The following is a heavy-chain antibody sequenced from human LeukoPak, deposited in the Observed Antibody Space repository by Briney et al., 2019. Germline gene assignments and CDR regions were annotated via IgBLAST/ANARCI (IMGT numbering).Heavy chain of an antibody. CDR3: ARGKYYFDSINYFDP. V-gene: IGHV3-13*05. D-gene: IGHD3-22*01. CDR2: IDTAGDP. Sequence: PGGSLRLSCAASGFSFSRYEMHWVRQAPGKGLEWVSSIDTAGDPYYSASVVGRFTISREDATNSFFLQMHSLRAGDTGVYFCARGKYYFDSINYFDPWGQGTLVTVSS. CDR1: GFSFSRYE. J-gene: IGHJ5*02.